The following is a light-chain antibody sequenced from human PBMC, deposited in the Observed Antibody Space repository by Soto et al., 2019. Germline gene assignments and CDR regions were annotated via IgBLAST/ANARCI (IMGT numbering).Light chain of an antibody. J-gene: IGKJ5*01. CDR3: QQLNSYPVT. Sequence: DIQLTQSPSFLSASIGERVTITCRASQDFGSYLAWYQQKPGKAPNLLIYAASTLHRGVPSRFSGSASGTEFTLTITSLQPEDFATYYCQQLNSYPVTFGQGTRLEIK. V-gene: IGKV1-9*01. CDR2: AAS. CDR1: QDFGSY.